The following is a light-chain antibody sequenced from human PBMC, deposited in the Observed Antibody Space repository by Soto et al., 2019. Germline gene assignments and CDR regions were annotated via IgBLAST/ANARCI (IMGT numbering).Light chain of an antibody. CDR1: SSDVGGYNY. CDR3: CSYAGSYFYV. Sequence: QSVRTQPRSVSGFPGQSVTISCTGASSDVGGYNYVSWYQQHPGKAPKLMIYDVSKRPSGVPDRFSGSKSGNTASLTISGLQAEDEADYYCCSYAGSYFYVFGTGTKVTVL. V-gene: IGLV2-11*01. J-gene: IGLJ1*01. CDR2: DVS.